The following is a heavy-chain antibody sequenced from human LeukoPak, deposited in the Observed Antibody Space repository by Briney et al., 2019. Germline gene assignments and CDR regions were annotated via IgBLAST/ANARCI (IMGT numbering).Heavy chain of an antibody. D-gene: IGHD3-9*01. CDR2: IYHSGST. CDR1: GYSISSGYY. CDR3: ARALNYDILTGYLTNNWFDP. Sequence: SETLSLTCTVSGYSISSGYYWGWIRQPPGKGLEWIGSIYHSGSTYYNPSLKSRVTISVDTSKNQFSLKLSSVTAADTAVYYCARALNYDILTGYLTNNWFDPWGQGTLATVSS. J-gene: IGHJ5*02. V-gene: IGHV4-38-2*02.